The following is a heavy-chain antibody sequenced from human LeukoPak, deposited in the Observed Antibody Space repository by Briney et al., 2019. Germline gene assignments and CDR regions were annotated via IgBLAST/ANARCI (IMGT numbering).Heavy chain of an antibody. D-gene: IGHD3-22*01. CDR2: IYHSGST. CDR3: ARSLGYSIGSFDY. V-gene: IGHV4-30-2*01. Sequence: SETLSLTCAVSGGSLSSGGYSWSWIRQPPGTGLEWIGYIYHSGSTYYNPSLKSRVTISVDRSKNQFSLKLSSVTAADTAVYYCARSLGYSIGSFDYWGQGTLVTVSS. CDR1: GGSLSSGGYS. J-gene: IGHJ4*02.